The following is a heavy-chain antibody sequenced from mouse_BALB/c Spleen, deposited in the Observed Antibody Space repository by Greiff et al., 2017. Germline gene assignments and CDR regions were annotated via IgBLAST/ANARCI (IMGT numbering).Heavy chain of an antibody. CDR2: ILPGSGST. CDR1: GYTFSSYW. J-gene: IGHJ4*01. D-gene: IGHD1-1*01. Sequence: QVQLQQSGAELMKPGASVKISCKATGYTFSSYWIEWVKQRPGHGLEWIGEILPGSGSTNYNEKFKGKATFTADTSSNTAYMQLSSLTSEDSAVYYCASRGATVVHYYAMDYWGQGTSVTVSS. CDR3: ASRGATVVHYYAMDY. V-gene: IGHV1-9*01.